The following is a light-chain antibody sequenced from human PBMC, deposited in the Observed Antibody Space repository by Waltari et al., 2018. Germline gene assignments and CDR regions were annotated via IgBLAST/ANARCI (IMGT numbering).Light chain of an antibody. Sequence: DIVMTQSPLSLPVTPGEPASISCRSSQSLLHSNGYNYLDWYLQKPGQSPQLLIYLGSNRASGVPDRFSGRESGTDFTLKISRVEAEDVGVYYRMQALQNPWTFGQGTKVEIK. CDR1: QSLLHSNGYNY. V-gene: IGKV2-28*01. CDR3: MQALQNPWT. J-gene: IGKJ1*01. CDR2: LGS.